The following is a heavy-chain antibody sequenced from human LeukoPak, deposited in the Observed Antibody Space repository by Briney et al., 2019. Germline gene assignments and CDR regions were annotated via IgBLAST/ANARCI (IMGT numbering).Heavy chain of an antibody. J-gene: IGHJ3*02. V-gene: IGHV1-18*01. CDR3: ARESYVYSRSPDDAFDI. Sequence: ASVKVSCKASGYIFTNYGTNWVRQAPGQGLEWMGWISAYNGNTNYAQKVQGRVTMTTDTSTSTAYMELRSLRSDDTAMYYCARESYVYSRSPDDAFDIWGRGTLVTVSS. CDR1: GYIFTNYG. CDR2: ISAYNGNT. D-gene: IGHD6-6*01.